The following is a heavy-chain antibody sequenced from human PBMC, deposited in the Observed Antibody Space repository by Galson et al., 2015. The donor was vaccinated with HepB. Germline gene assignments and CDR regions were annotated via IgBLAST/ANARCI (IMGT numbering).Heavy chain of an antibody. V-gene: IGHV3-48*02. CDR2: ISDSGTTT. CDR3: AREVYDSSAYYPLLDH. Sequence: SLRLSCAVSGFSFSGYNFNWVRQAPGKGLEWVSYISDSGTTTYYADSVKGRFTISRDNAKNSLYLQMNSLRDEDTAVYYCAREVYDSSAYYPLLDHWGQGTLVTVSS. J-gene: IGHJ4*02. CDR1: GFSFSGYN. D-gene: IGHD3-22*01.